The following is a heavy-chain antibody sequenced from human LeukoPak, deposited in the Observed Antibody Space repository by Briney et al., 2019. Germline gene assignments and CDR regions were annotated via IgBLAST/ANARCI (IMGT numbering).Heavy chain of an antibody. CDR3: ARAPESSGWYRGVGWFDP. CDR1: GGTFSSYA. J-gene: IGHJ5*02. Sequence: SVKVSCKASGGTFSSYAISWVRQAPGQGLEWMGRIIPILGIANYAQKFQGRVTITADKSTSTAYMELSSLRSEDTAVYYCARAPESSGWYRGVGWFDPWGQGTLVTVSS. D-gene: IGHD6-19*01. CDR2: IIPILGIA. V-gene: IGHV1-69*04.